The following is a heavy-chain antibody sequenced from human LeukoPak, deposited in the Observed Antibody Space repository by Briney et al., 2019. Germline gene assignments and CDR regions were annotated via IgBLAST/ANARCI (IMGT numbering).Heavy chain of an antibody. CDR3: ARVLHAPYLIDS. Sequence: SETLSLTCAVSGYSISSGYYWGWIRQPPGKGLEWIGSIYHSGSTYYNPSLKSRVTISVDTSKNQFSLKLSSVTAADTALYFCARVLHAPYLIDSWGQGTLVTVSS. J-gene: IGHJ4*02. CDR2: IYHSGST. CDR1: GYSISSGYY. D-gene: IGHD2-8*01. V-gene: IGHV4-38-2*01.